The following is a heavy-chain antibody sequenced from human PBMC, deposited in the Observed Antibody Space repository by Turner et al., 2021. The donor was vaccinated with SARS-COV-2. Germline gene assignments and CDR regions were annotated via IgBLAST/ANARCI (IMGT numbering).Heavy chain of an antibody. V-gene: IGHV1-24*01. Sequence: VQLVQSGAEVKKPGASVKVSCKVSGYPLIELSMHWVRQAPGKGLEWMGGFDPEDGETIYARKFRGRVTMTEDTSTDTGCMELSSLRSNDTAVYYGETAPEMSTTGWFDPWGQGTLVTVSS. CDR1: GYPLIELS. D-gene: IGHD1-1*01. J-gene: IGHJ5*02. CDR2: FDPEDGET. CDR3: ETAPEMSTTGWFDP.